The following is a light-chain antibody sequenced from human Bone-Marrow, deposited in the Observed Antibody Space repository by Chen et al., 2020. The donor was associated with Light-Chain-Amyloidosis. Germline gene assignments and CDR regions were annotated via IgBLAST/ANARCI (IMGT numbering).Light chain of an antibody. V-gene: IGKV3-15*01. Sequence: EIVMTQSPATLSVSPGERATLSCRASQSVSSNLAWYQQKPGQAPRLLIYGASARATGIPARFSGSGFETDFTLTISTIQSEDFAVYYCQQYNNWPLTFGQGTRVDIK. CDR2: GAS. J-gene: IGKJ1*01. CDR1: QSVSSN. CDR3: QQYNNWPLT.